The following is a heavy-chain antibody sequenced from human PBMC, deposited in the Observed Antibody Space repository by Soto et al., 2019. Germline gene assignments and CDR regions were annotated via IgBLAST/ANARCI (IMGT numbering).Heavy chain of an antibody. D-gene: IGHD4-17*01. CDR1: GYTFTSYG. J-gene: IGHJ4*02. CDR3: ASSIPLHYGDYGEPSLDY. CDR2: ISAYNGNT. V-gene: IGHV1-18*01. Sequence: QVQLVQSGAEVKKPGASVKVSCKASGYTFTSYGISWVRQAPGQGLEWMGWISAYNGNTNYAQKLQGRVTMTTDTSTSTAYMELRSLRSDDTAVYYCASSIPLHYGDYGEPSLDYWGQGTLVTVSS.